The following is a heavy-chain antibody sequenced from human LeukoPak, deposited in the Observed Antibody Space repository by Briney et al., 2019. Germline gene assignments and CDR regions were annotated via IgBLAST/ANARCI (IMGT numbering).Heavy chain of an antibody. J-gene: IGHJ6*01. Sequence: GGSLRLSCEASGFTFSAYAMTGVRDAPGRGLEGVSSIGSAKQRDYSESVKGRFTIPRDNSKSMPFLQLHTLRAEDTALYYCARELHYYVSMDVGGQGSTV. CDR3: ARELHYYVSMDV. CDR2: IGSAKQR. CDR1: GFTFSAYA. V-gene: IGHV3-23*01. D-gene: IGHD3-10*02.